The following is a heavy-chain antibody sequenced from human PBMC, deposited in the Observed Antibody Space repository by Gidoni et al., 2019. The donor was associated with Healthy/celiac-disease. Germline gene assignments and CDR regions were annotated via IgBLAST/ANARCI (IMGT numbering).Heavy chain of an antibody. J-gene: IGHJ5*02. V-gene: IGHV3-7*03. CDR3: ARETQPTVTKHWFDP. D-gene: IGHD4-4*01. CDR2: IKQDGSEK. Sequence: AASGFTFSSYWMSWVRQAPGKGLEWVANIKQDGSEKYYVDSVKGRFTISRDNAKNSLYLQMNSLRAEDTAVYYCARETQPTVTKHWFDPWGQGTLVTVSS. CDR1: GFTFSSYW.